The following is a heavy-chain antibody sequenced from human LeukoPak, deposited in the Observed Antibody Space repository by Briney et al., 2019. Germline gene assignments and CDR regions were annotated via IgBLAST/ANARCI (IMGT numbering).Heavy chain of an antibody. J-gene: IGHJ6*02. Sequence: SGGSLRLSCAASGFTFSSYEMNWVRQAPGKGLEWVSYISSSGSTIHYADSVKGRFTISRDNAKNSLYLQMNSLRAEDTAVYYCARERTTYYYDSSGYSGGNYYYYGMDVWGQGTTVTVSS. D-gene: IGHD3-22*01. V-gene: IGHV3-48*03. CDR1: GFTFSSYE. CDR2: ISSSGSTI. CDR3: ARERTTYYYDSSGYSGGNYYYYGMDV.